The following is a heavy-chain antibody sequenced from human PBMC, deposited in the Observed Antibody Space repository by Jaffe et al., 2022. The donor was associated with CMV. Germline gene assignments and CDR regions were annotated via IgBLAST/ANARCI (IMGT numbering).Heavy chain of an antibody. D-gene: IGHD4-17*01. CDR2: IRSKANSYAT. Sequence: EVQLVESGGGLVQPGGSLKLSCAASGFTFSGSAMHWVRQASGKGLEWVGRIRSKANSYATAYAASVKGRFTISRDDSKNTAYLQMNSLKTEDTAVYYCTRHIRLEVTTSAGDDAFDIWGQGTMVTVSS. CDR1: GFTFSGSA. V-gene: IGHV3-73*01. CDR3: TRHIRLEVTTSAGDDAFDI. J-gene: IGHJ3*02.